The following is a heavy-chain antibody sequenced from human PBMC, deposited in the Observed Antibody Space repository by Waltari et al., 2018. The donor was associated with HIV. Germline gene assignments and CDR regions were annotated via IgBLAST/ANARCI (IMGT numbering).Heavy chain of an antibody. J-gene: IGHJ4*02. V-gene: IGHV3-21*04. CDR3: VRDDPGYGPIDF. CDR2: MRRGNNEK. Sequence: DVYLVESGGGVVTTGGSIRLTCEASGFEFRHYSLNWVRQRPMRGREWVSSMRRGNNEKNYMDVVRGRFVSSRDNSESSVYLQMDSLREEDTATYFCVRDDPGYGPIDFWGQGTLVTV. CDR1: GFEFRHYS. D-gene: IGHD3-10*01.